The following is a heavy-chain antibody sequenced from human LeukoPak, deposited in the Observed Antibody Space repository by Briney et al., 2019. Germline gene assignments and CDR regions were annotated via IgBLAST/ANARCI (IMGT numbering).Heavy chain of an antibody. CDR1: GSTFSSYA. CDR2: ISGSGGST. CDR3: AKDSVAAAGPNDY. V-gene: IGHV3-23*01. Sequence: PGGSLRLSCAASGSTFSSYAMSWVRQAPGKGLEWVSAISGSGGSTYYADSVKGRFTIPRDNYKNTLYLQMNSLRAEDTAVYYCAKDSVAAAGPNDYWGQGPLVTVSS. J-gene: IGHJ4*02. D-gene: IGHD6-13*01.